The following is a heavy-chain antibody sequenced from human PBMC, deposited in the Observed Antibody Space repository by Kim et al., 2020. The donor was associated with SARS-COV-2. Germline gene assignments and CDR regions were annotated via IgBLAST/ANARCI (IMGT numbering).Heavy chain of an antibody. CDR2: INNDGSST. D-gene: IGHD6-19*01. CDR3: AVVGVAGPFDH. Sequence: GGSLRLSCAASGFTFSAYWMHWVRHAPGKGLVWVSRINNDGSSTDYADSVRGRFTISRDNPKNTLYLQMNSLRAEDTAVYYCAVVGVAGPFDHWAQGSLVTVSS. CDR1: GFTFSAYW. J-gene: IGHJ4*02. V-gene: IGHV3-74*01.